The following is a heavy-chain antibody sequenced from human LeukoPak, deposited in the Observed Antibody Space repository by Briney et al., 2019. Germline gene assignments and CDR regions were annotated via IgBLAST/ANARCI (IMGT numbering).Heavy chain of an antibody. CDR2: IRGGGAVA. D-gene: IGHD5-18*01. V-gene: IGHV3-23*01. J-gene: IGHJ3*02. CDR1: GFTFDAYA. Sequence: GGSLRLSCAASGFTFDAYAMHWVRQAPGKGLEWVSVIRGGGAVAFYADSVKGRFTISRDNSRNTLYLHMNSLTADDTAVYYCGKSSSSYENDALDIWGQGTMVTVSS. CDR3: GKSSSSYENDALDI.